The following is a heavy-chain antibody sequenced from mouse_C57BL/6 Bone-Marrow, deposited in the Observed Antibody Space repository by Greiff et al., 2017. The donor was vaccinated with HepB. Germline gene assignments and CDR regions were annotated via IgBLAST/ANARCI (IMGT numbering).Heavy chain of an antibody. CDR1: GYAFTNYL. CDR3: AREGKDHYYGSIYFDY. Sequence: QVQLKQSGAELVRPGTSVKVSCKASGYAFTNYLIEWVKQRPGQGLEWIGVINPGSGGTNYNEKFKGKATLTADKSSSTAYMQLSSLTSEDSAVYFCAREGKDHYYGSIYFDYWGQGTTLTVSS. CDR2: INPGSGGT. D-gene: IGHD1-1*01. V-gene: IGHV1-54*01. J-gene: IGHJ2*01.